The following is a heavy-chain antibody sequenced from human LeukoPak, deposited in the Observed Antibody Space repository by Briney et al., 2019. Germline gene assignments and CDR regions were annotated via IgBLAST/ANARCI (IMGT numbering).Heavy chain of an antibody. J-gene: IGHJ3*02. D-gene: IGHD3-22*01. CDR1: GGSISSHY. Sequence: SETLSLTCTVPGGSISSHYWSWIRQPPRKGLEWLGYIYYSGSTNYNPSLQSRVTISVDTSTNHFSLKLTSVTAADTAVYYCTRLLDNDSSGYPDTFDMWGQGTMVTVSS. CDR3: TRLLDNDSSGYPDTFDM. CDR2: IYYSGST. V-gene: IGHV4-59*11.